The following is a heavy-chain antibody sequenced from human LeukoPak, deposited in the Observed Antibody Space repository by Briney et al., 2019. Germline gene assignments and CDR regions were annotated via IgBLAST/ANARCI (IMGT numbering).Heavy chain of an antibody. Sequence: GGSLRLSCAASRFTFSYYAMSWVRRAPGKGLEWVSGISGSGGSTYYADSVKGRFTISRDNSKNTLYLQMNSLRAEDTAVYYCAKSSYYDSSGYYREYYFDYWGPGTLVTVSS. CDR3: AKSSYYDSSGYYREYYFDY. J-gene: IGHJ4*02. D-gene: IGHD3-22*01. V-gene: IGHV3-23*01. CDR1: RFTFSYYA. CDR2: ISGSGGST.